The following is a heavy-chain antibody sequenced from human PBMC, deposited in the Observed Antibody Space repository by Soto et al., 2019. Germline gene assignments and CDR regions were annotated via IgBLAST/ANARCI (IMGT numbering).Heavy chain of an antibody. CDR1: GYTFTSYG. CDR2: INAGNGNT. J-gene: IGHJ6*04. CDR3: ATDPNDSRAYYNESHYGMNV. Sequence: ASVKVSCKASGYTFTSYGIHWVRQAPGQRLEWTGCINAGNGNTKYSEKCQGRVTITRDTSASTAYLELSSLRSEDTAVYYCATDPNDSRAYYNESHYGMNVLGEGPTISVSS. D-gene: IGHD3-22*01. V-gene: IGHV1-3*01.